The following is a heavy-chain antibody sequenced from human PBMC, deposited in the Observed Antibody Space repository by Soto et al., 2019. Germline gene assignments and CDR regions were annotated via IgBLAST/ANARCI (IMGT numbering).Heavy chain of an antibody. D-gene: IGHD4-4*01. Sequence: QVQLVESGGGVVQPGRSLRLSCAASGFTFSSYAMHWVRQAPGKGLEWVAVISYDGSNKYCADSVKGRFTISRDNSKNTLYLQMNSPRAEDTAVYYCARPLWRDDYNWGYFDLWGRGTLVTVSS. CDR3: ARPLWRDDYNWGYFDL. CDR1: GFTFSSYA. J-gene: IGHJ2*01. CDR2: ISYDGSNK. V-gene: IGHV3-30-3*01.